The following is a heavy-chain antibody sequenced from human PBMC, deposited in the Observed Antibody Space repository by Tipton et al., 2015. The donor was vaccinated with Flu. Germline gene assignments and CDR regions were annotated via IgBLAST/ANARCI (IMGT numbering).Heavy chain of an antibody. Sequence: SLRLSCAASGFTFDDYAMHWVRQAPGKGLEWVSGISWNSGSIGYADSVKGRFTLSRDNAKNSLYLQMNSLRAEDTALYYCAKDFRPSDSAFDIWGQGSMVPVSS. CDR2: ISWNSGSI. CDR3: AKDFRPSDSAFDI. J-gene: IGHJ3*02. V-gene: IGHV3-9*01. D-gene: IGHD2-21*01. CDR1: GFTFDDYA.